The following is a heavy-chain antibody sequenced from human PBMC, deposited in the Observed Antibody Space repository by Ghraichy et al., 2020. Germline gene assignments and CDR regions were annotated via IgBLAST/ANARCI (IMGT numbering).Heavy chain of an antibody. J-gene: IGHJ4*02. CDR1: GYTFTGYY. Sequence: ASVKVSCKASGYTFTGYYMHWVRQAPGQGLEWMGWINPNSGGTNYAQKFQGRVTMTRDTSISTAYMELSRLRSDDTAVYYCARAEEMATTSLDYWGQGTLFTVSS. CDR2: INPNSGGT. CDR3: ARAEEMATTSLDY. D-gene: IGHD5-24*01. V-gene: IGHV1-2*02.